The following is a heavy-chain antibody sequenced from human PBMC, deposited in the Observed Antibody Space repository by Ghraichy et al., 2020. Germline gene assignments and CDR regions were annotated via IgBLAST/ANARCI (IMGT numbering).Heavy chain of an antibody. J-gene: IGHJ6*02. V-gene: IGHV3-21*01. CDR2: ISSSSSYI. D-gene: IGHD2-8*01. Sequence: GGSLRLSCAASGFTFSSYSMNWVRQAPGKGLEWVSSISSSSSYIYYADSVKGRFTISRDNAKNSLYLQMNSLRAEDTAVYYCARYPTDGVESTYYYYYGMDVWGQGTTVTVSS. CDR3: ARYPTDGVESTYYYYYGMDV. CDR1: GFTFSSYS.